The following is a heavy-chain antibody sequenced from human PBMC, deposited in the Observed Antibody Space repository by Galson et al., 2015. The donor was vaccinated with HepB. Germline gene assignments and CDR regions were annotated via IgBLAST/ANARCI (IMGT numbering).Heavy chain of an antibody. D-gene: IGHD3-22*01. V-gene: IGHV3-30-3*01. J-gene: IGHJ4*02. CDR2: ISYDGSNK. CDR3: ARGLQYYYDSSGYTFGY. CDR1: GFTFSSYA. Sequence: SLRLSCAASGFTFSSYAMHWVRQAPGKGLEWVAVISYDGSNKYYADSVKGRFTISRDNSKNTLYLQMNSLRAEDTAVYYCARGLQYYYDSSGYTFGYWGQGTLVTVSS.